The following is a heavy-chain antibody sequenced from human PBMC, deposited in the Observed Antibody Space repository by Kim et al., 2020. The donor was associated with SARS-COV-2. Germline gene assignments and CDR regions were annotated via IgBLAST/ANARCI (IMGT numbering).Heavy chain of an antibody. V-gene: IGHV4-39*01. Sequence: SETLSLTCTVSGGSISSSGYYWGWIRQPPGKGLEWIGTISYSGSTYYNPSLKSRVTISVDTSKNQFSLMLSSVTATDTSVYYCASQQLANWFDPWGQGTLVTVSS. CDR3: ASQQLANWFDP. CDR1: GGSISSSGYY. D-gene: IGHD6-13*01. J-gene: IGHJ5*02. CDR2: ISYSGST.